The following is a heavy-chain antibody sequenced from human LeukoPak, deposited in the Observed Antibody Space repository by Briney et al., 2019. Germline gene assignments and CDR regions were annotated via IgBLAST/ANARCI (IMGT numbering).Heavy chain of an antibody. D-gene: IGHD6-19*01. V-gene: IGHV4-59*01. CDR3: ARGPHEVAAFFDY. CDR2: IYYSGST. Sequence: SETLSLTCAVYGGSFSGYYWSWIRQPPGKGLEWIGYIYYSGSTNYNPSLKSRVTISVDTSKNQFSLKLSSVTAADTAVYYCARGPHEVAAFFDYWGQGTLVTVSS. CDR1: GGSFSGYY. J-gene: IGHJ4*02.